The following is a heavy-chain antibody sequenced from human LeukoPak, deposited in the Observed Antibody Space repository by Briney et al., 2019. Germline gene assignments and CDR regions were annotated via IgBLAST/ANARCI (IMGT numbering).Heavy chain of an antibody. CDR3: ARLFPRWVRGVRDAFDI. Sequence: PSETLSLTCAVYGGSFSGYYWSWIRQPPGKGLEWIGEINHSGSTNYNPSLKSRVTISVDTSKNQFSLKLSSVTAADTAVYYCARLFPRWVRGVRDAFDIWGQGTMVTVSS. J-gene: IGHJ3*02. D-gene: IGHD3-10*01. CDR1: GGSFSGYY. CDR2: INHSGST. V-gene: IGHV4-34*01.